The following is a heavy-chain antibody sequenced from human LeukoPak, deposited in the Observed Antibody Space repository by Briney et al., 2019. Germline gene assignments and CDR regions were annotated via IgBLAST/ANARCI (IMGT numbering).Heavy chain of an antibody. CDR2: ISNTGGTT. V-gene: IGHV3-23*01. D-gene: IGHD7-27*01. CDR3: ARTPETGSFDY. CDR1: GFTFSTYA. Sequence: PGGSLRLSCVASGFTFSTYAMNWVRQAPGKGLEWVSTISNTGGTTYYADSVKGRFTISRDNSKNTLSLQMNSLGVEDTAVYFCARTPETGSFDYWGQGTLVSVSS. J-gene: IGHJ4*02.